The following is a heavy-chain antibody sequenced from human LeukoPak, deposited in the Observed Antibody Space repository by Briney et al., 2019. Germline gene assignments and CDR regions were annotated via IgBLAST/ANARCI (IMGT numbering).Heavy chain of an antibody. Sequence: HAGGSLRLSCAASGFTFSSYGMTWVRQAPGKGLEWVSYISSSSTIYYADSVKGRFTISRDNAKNSLYLQLNSLRAEDTAVYYCANLPGPYYYDSSGYYPGFDYWGQGTLVTVSS. CDR3: ANLPGPYYYDSSGYYPGFDY. J-gene: IGHJ4*02. V-gene: IGHV3-48*01. D-gene: IGHD3-22*01. CDR2: ISSSSTI. CDR1: GFTFSSYG.